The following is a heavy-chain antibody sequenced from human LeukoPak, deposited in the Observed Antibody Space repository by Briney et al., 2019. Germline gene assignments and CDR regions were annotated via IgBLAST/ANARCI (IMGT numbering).Heavy chain of an antibody. CDR3: ARDPGSGSYGRGGNAFDI. CDR1: GYSISSSYY. J-gene: IGHJ3*02. V-gene: IGHV4-38-2*02. Sequence: SETLSLTCTVSGYSISSSYYWGWIRQPPGKGLEWIGSIYYSGSTYYNPSLKSRVTISVDTSKNQFSLKLSSVTAADTAVYYCARDPGSGSYGRGGNAFDIWGQGTMVTVSS. D-gene: IGHD1-26*01. CDR2: IYYSGST.